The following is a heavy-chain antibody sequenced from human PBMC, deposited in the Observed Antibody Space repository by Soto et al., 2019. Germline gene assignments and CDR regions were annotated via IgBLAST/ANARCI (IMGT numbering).Heavy chain of an antibody. CDR2: IYYSGST. CDR3: ARDGGRWFGEYYCYGMDV. Sequence: SETLSLTCTVSGGSVSSYYWSWIRQPPGKGLEWIGYIYYSGSTNYNPSLKSRVTISVDTSKNQFSLKLSSVTAADTAVYYCARDGGRWFGEYYCYGMDVWGQGTTVTVSS. V-gene: IGHV4-59*02. D-gene: IGHD3-10*01. CDR1: GGSVSSYY. J-gene: IGHJ6*02.